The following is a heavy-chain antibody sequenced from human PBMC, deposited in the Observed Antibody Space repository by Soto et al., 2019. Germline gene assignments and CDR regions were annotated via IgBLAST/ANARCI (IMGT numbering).Heavy chain of an antibody. J-gene: IGHJ6*02. D-gene: IGHD1-7*01. CDR2: IYYSGST. V-gene: IGHV4-30-4*01. Sequence: PSETLSLTCTVSGGSISSGDYYWSWILHPPGKGLEWIGYIYYSGSTYYNPSLKSRVTISVDTSKNQFSLKLSSVTAADTAVYYCAREIGNYPTYYYGTDVWGQGNTVTVSS. CDR1: GGSISSGDYY. CDR3: AREIGNYPTYYYGTDV.